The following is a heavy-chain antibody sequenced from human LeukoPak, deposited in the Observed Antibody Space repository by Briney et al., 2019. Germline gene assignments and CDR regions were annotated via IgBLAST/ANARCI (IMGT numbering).Heavy chain of an antibody. D-gene: IGHD2-2*01. Sequence: GGSLRLSCAASGFTFSSYSMNWVRQAPGKGLEWVSYISSSSSAIYYADSVKGRFTISRDNAKNSLYLQMNSLRAEDTAVYYCARPYCSSTSCYWYFDYWGQGTLVTVSS. J-gene: IGHJ4*02. CDR2: ISSSSSAI. CDR1: GFTFSSYS. CDR3: ARPYCSSTSCYWYFDY. V-gene: IGHV3-48*04.